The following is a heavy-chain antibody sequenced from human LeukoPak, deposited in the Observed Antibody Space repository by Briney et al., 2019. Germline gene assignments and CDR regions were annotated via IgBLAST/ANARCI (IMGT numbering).Heavy chain of an antibody. Sequence: SVKVSCKASGGTFSSYAISWVRQAPGQGLEWMGGIIPIFGTANYAQKFQGRVTITADESTSTAYMGLSSLRSEDTAVYYCARGGTTVTTYFGYWGQGTLVTVSS. V-gene: IGHV1-69*13. CDR1: GGTFSSYA. J-gene: IGHJ4*02. CDR3: ARGGTTVTTYFGY. D-gene: IGHD4-17*01. CDR2: IIPIFGTA.